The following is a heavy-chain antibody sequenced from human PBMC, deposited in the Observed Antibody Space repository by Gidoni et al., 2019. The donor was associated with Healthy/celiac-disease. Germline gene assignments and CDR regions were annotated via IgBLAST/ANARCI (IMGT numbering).Heavy chain of an antibody. V-gene: IGHV1-2*04. CDR2: INPNSGGT. D-gene: IGHD2-8*02. Sequence: QVQLVQSGAEVKKPGASVKVSCKASGYTFPGYYMHWVRQAPGQGLEWMGWINPNSGGTNYAQKLQGWVTMTRDTSISTAYMELSRLRSDDTAVYYCARDSTVHYYGMDVWGQGTTVTVSS. CDR1: GYTFPGYY. J-gene: IGHJ6*02. CDR3: ARDSTVHYYGMDV.